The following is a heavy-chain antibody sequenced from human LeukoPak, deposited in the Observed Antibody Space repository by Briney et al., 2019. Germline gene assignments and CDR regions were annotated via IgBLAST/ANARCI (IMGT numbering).Heavy chain of an antibody. V-gene: IGHV3-7*03. CDR2: IKEDGSQK. J-gene: IGHJ4*02. CDR3: VRDSGDFLFVN. Sequence: PGGSLRLSCAASGFTFSSYWMTWVRQAPGKGLEWVANIKEDGSQKYYVDSVKGRFSISRDNAKNSLYLQMNSLRAEDTAVYYCVRDSGDFLFVNWGQGSLVTVSS. D-gene: IGHD2-21*01. CDR1: GFTFSSYW.